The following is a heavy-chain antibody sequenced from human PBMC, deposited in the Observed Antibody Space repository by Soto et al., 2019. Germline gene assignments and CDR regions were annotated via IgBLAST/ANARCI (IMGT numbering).Heavy chain of an antibody. Sequence: EVQLVESGGGLVKPGGSLRLSCAASGFTFSSYSMNWVRQAPGKGLEWVSSISSSSSYIYYADSVQGRFTISRDNAKNSLYLQMNSLRAGDTAGYECARGSGRAWVFDYWGQGILVTGSS. CDR3: ARGSGRAWVFDY. J-gene: IGHJ4*02. CDR1: GFTFSSYS. D-gene: IGHD7-27*01. CDR2: ISSSSSYI. V-gene: IGHV3-21*01.